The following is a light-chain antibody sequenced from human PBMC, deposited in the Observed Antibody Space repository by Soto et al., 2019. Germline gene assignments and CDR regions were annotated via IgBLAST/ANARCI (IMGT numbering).Light chain of an antibody. V-gene: IGKV3-15*01. CDR3: QQYNTWPPKT. Sequence: EIVMTQSPATLSVSPGERATLSCRASQTVSGNLAWYQQKPGQAPRLLIYGASTRATGIPARFSGSGSGTEFTLTISSLQSEDFAVYYCQQYNTWPPKTFGQGTKVEIK. CDR2: GAS. CDR1: QTVSGN. J-gene: IGKJ1*01.